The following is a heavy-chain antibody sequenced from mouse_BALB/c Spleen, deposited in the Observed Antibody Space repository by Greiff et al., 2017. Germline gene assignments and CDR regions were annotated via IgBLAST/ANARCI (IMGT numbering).Heavy chain of an antibody. Sequence: QVQLQQPGAELVKPGASVKLSCKASGYTFTSYWMHWVKQRPGQGLEWIGEINPSNGRTNYNEKFKSKATLTVDKSSSTAYMQLSSLTSEDSAVYYCARGGGPYDFDYWGQGTTLTVSS. CDR1: GYTFTSYW. CDR2: INPSNGRT. CDR3: ARGGGPYDFDY. V-gene: IGHV1S81*02. D-gene: IGHD1-1*02. J-gene: IGHJ2*01.